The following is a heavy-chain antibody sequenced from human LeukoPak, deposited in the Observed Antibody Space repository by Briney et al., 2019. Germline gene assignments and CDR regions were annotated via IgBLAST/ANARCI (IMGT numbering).Heavy chain of an antibody. CDR1: VYTFTDNG. V-gene: IGHV1-18*01. Sequence: ASVKVSCKASVYTFTDNGISWVRQAPGEGLEWMGWISANSGNTISVQKFQGRVSMTTDTSSSTAYMELRSLRSDDTAIYYCARDRDYRFDYWGQGTLVTVPS. J-gene: IGHJ4*02. CDR2: ISANSGNT. CDR3: ARDRDYRFDY. D-gene: IGHD5-24*01.